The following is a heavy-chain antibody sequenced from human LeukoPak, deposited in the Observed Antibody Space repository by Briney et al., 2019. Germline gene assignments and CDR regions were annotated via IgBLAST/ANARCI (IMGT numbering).Heavy chain of an antibody. J-gene: IGHJ4*02. CDR2: INPIFSTA. CDR1: GGTFSSYA. CDR3: ARDSVYDFWSGYY. D-gene: IGHD3-3*01. Sequence: SVKVSCKASGGTFSSYAIGWVRQAPGQGLEWMGVINPIFSTANYAQKFQGRVTITADESTSTAYMELSSLRSEDTAVYYCARDSVYDFWSGYYWGQGTLVTASS. V-gene: IGHV1-69*01.